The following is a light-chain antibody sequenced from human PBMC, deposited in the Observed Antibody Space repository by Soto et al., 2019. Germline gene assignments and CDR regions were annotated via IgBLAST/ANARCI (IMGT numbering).Light chain of an antibody. CDR1: QSISSW. CDR2: KAS. Sequence: DIQMTQSPSTLSASVGDRVTITCRASQSISSWLAWYQQKPGKAPKLLIYKASSLESGVPSSFSGSGSGTEFTLTISSLQPDDFATYHFQQCHSYPYIFGQGTNLAIK. CDR3: QQCHSYPYI. J-gene: IGKJ2*01. V-gene: IGKV1-5*03.